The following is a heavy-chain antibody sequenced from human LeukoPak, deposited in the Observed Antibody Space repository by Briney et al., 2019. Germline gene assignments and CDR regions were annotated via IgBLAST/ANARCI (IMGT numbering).Heavy chain of an antibody. CDR1: GGTFSSYA. CDR3: ARVGGSGSDTSHYFDY. CDR2: IIPIFTTA. J-gene: IGHJ4*02. Sequence: GASVKVSCKASGGTFSSYAISWVRQAPGQGLEWMGGIIPIFTTANHAQKFQGRVTITADESTSTAYMELSSLRSEDTAVYYCARVGGSGSDTSHYFDYWGQGTLVTVSS. D-gene: IGHD3-10*01. V-gene: IGHV1-69*13.